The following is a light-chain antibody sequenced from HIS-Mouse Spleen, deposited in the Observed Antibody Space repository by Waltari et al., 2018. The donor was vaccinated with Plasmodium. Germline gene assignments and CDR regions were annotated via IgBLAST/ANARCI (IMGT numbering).Light chain of an antibody. Sequence: QLVLTQSPSASASLGASVKLTCTLSSGHSSYAIAWHQPQPEKGPRYLRKLNSDGSHSKGDGIPDRFSGSSSGAERYLTISSLQSEDEADYYCQTWGTGMGVFGGGTKLTVL. CDR2: LNSDGSH. V-gene: IGLV4-69*01. J-gene: IGLJ2*01. CDR3: QTWGTGMGV. CDR1: SGHSSYA.